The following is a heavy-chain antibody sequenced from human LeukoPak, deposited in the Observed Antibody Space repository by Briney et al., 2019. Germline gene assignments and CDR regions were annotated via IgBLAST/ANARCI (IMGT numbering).Heavy chain of an antibody. D-gene: IGHD3-16*01. CDR3: ARDIRALVITFGGVIGLPFDY. Sequence: ASVKVSCKASGYTFTSYGISWVRQAPGQGLEWMGWISAYNGNTNYAQKLQGRVTMTTDTPTSTAYMELRSLRSDDTAVYYCARDIRALVITFGGVIGLPFDYWGQGTLVTVSS. CDR1: GYTFTSYG. J-gene: IGHJ4*02. V-gene: IGHV1-18*01. CDR2: ISAYNGNT.